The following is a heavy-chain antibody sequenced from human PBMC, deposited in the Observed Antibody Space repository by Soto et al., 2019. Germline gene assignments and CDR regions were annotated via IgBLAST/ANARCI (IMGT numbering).Heavy chain of an antibody. J-gene: IGHJ4*02. CDR3: AAEEHDSSGYYFSWEDY. Sequence: SVKVSCKASGGTFSSYAISWVRQAPGQGLEWMGGIIPIFGTANYAQKFQGRVTITADESTSTAYMELSSLRSEDTAVYYCAAEEHDSSGYYFSWEDYWGQGTLVTVSS. CDR1: GGTFSSYA. CDR2: IIPIFGTA. V-gene: IGHV1-69*13. D-gene: IGHD3-22*01.